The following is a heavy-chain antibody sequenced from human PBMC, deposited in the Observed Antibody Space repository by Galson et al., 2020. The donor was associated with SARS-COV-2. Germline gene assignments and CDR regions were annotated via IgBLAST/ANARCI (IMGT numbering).Heavy chain of an antibody. D-gene: IGHD3-10*01. V-gene: IGHV4-31*03. CDR3: ARVNYYGSGSYSPWYFDY. CDR2: IYYSGST. CDR1: GGSISSGGYY. J-gene: IGHJ4*02. Sequence: SETLSLTCTVSGGSISSGGYYWSWIRQHPGKGLEWIGYIYYSGSTYYNPSLKSRVTISVDTSKNQFSLKLSSVTAADTAVYYCARVNYYGSGSYSPWYFDYGGQGTLVTVSS.